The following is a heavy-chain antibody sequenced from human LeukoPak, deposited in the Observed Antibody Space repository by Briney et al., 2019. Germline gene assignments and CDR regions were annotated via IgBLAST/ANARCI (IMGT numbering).Heavy chain of an antibody. Sequence: SVKVSCKASGGTFSSYAISWVRPAPGQGLEWMGGIIPIFGTANYAQKFQGRVTITADESTSTAYMELSSLRSEDTAVYYCASRRGNSGSSHFDYWGQGTLVTVSS. V-gene: IGHV1-69*13. CDR2: IIPIFGTA. CDR1: GGTFSSYA. CDR3: ASRRGNSGSSHFDY. J-gene: IGHJ4*02. D-gene: IGHD3-10*01.